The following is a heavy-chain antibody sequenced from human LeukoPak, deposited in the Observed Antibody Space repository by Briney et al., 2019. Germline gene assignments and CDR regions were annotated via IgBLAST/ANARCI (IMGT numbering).Heavy chain of an antibody. J-gene: IGHJ3*02. CDR3: ARHRMYYYDSSGRGVADAFDI. D-gene: IGHD3-22*01. CDR2: IYYSGST. Sequence: PSETLSLTCTVSGGSISSSSYYWGWIRQPPGKGLEWIGSIYYSGSTYYNPSLKSRVTISVDTSKNQFSLKLSSVTAADTAVYYCARHRMYYYDSSGRGVADAFDIWGQGTMVTVSS. CDR1: GGSISSSSYY. V-gene: IGHV4-39*01.